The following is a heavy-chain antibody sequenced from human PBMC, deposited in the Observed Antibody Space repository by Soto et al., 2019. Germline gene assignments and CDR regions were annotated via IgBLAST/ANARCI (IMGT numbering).Heavy chain of an antibody. J-gene: IGHJ6*02. CDR2: IYHSGST. D-gene: IGHD3-16*01. Sequence: QVQLQESGPGLVKPSGTLSLTCAVSGGSISSSNWWSWVRQPPGKGLEWIGEIYHSGSTNYNPSPKSRDTISVDKSKTQFPLKLSSVTAADTAVYYCARAEALGYYYYGMDVWGQGTTVTVSS. CDR3: ARAEALGYYYYGMDV. V-gene: IGHV4-4*02. CDR1: GGSISSSNW.